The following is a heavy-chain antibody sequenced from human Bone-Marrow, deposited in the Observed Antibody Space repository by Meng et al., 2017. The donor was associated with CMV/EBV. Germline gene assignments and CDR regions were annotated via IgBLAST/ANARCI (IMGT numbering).Heavy chain of an antibody. CDR3: ARSYLSSSDLDY. D-gene: IGHD6-6*01. Sequence: GESLKISCAASGFTVSSNYMSWVRQAPGKGLEWVSVIYSGGSTYYADSVKGRFTISRDNAKNSLYLQMNSLRAEDTAVYYCARSYLSSSDLDYWGQGTLVTVSS. CDR2: IYSGGST. CDR1: GFTVSSNY. J-gene: IGHJ4*02. V-gene: IGHV3-66*01.